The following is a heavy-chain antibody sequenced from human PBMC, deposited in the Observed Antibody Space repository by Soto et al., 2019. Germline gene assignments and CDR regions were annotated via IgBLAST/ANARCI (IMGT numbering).Heavy chain of an antibody. CDR2: IYYSGST. Sequence: PSETLSLTCTVSGGSISSYYWSWIRQPPGKGLEWIGYIYYSGSTNYNPSLKSRVTISVDTSKNQFSLKLSSVTAADTAVYYCARDSRVVVAAYSLLGMDVWGQGTTVTVS. J-gene: IGHJ6*02. CDR3: ARDSRVVVAAYSLLGMDV. CDR1: GGSISSYY. D-gene: IGHD2-15*01. V-gene: IGHV4-59*01.